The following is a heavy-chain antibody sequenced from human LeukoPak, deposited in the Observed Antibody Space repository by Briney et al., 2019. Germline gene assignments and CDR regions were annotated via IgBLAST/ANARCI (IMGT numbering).Heavy chain of an antibody. CDR3: ARDKIVGATHFDY. CDR2: INQDGSEK. D-gene: IGHD1-26*01. Sequence: GGSLRLSCAASGFTFGSYWMSWVRQAPGRGLEWVANINQDGSEKYYVDSVKGRFTISRDNAKNSLYLQMNSLRADDTAVYYCARDKIVGATHFDYWGQGTLVTVSS. CDR1: GFTFGSYW. J-gene: IGHJ4*02. V-gene: IGHV3-7*03.